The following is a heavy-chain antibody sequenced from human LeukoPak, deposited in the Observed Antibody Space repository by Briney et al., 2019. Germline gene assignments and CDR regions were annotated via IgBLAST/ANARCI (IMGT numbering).Heavy chain of an antibody. J-gene: IGHJ5*02. CDR2: ISVYSGNT. V-gene: IGHV1-18*01. CDR1: GYTFTSHD. CDR3: ARHGRAVMNVWFDP. D-gene: IGHD1-26*01. Sequence: ASVKVACKASGYTFTSHDISWVRQAPGQGLEWMGWISVYSGNTNYAQDFQGRVTMTTDTSTSTAYMELRSLRADDTAVYYCARHGRAVMNVWFDPWGQGTLVSVSS.